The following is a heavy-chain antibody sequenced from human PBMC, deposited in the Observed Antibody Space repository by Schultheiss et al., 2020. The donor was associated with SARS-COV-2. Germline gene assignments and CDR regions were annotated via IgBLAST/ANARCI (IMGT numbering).Heavy chain of an antibody. CDR3: ARERGQSSGGSCYGY. CDR1: GFTFSSYS. J-gene: IGHJ4*02. CDR2: INSDGSST. D-gene: IGHD2-15*01. V-gene: IGHV3-74*01. Sequence: GGSLRLSCAASGFTFSSYSMNWVRQAPGKGLEWVSRINSDGSSTSYADSVKGRFTISRDNAKNTLYLQMNSLRAEDTAVYYCARERGQSSGGSCYGYWGQGTLVTVSS.